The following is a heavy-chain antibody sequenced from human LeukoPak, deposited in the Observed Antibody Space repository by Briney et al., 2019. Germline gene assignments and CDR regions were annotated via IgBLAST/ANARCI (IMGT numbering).Heavy chain of an antibody. D-gene: IGHD3-16*01. CDR1: GGSFSGYY. Sequence: SEILSLTCAVYGGSFSGYYWGWIRQPPGKGLEWIEEINHSGSTNYNPSLKSRVTISVDTSKNQFSLKLSSVTAADTAVYYCARAVLGAFDIWGQGTMVTVSS. V-gene: IGHV4-34*01. CDR2: INHSGST. CDR3: ARAVLGAFDI. J-gene: IGHJ3*02.